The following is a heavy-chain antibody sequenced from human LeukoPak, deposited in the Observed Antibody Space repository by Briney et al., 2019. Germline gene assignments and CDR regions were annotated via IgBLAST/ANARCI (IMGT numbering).Heavy chain of an antibody. CDR2: ISYDGSNK. V-gene: IGHV3-30*18. Sequence: HPGGSLRLSCATSGFMFSSCWMNWVRQAPGKGLEWVAVISYDGSNKYYADSVKGRFTISRDNSKNTLYLQMNSLRAEDTAVYYCAKGWPATRYWGQGTLVTVSS. CDR1: GFMFSSCW. J-gene: IGHJ4*02. CDR3: AKGWPATRY. D-gene: IGHD2-15*01.